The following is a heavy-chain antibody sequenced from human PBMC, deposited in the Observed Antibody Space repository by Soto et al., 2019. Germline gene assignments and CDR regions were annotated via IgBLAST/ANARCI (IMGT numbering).Heavy chain of an antibody. Sequence: SETLSLTCTVSGGSISSSSYYWGWIRQPPGKGLEWIGSIYYSGSTYYNPSLKSRVTISVDTSKNQFSLKLSSVPAADTAVYYCARLGIAAAGTGAEYYYYGMDVWGQGTTVTVSS. CDR3: ARLGIAAAGTGAEYYYYGMDV. D-gene: IGHD6-13*01. J-gene: IGHJ6*02. CDR2: IYYSGST. CDR1: GGSISSSSYY. V-gene: IGHV4-39*01.